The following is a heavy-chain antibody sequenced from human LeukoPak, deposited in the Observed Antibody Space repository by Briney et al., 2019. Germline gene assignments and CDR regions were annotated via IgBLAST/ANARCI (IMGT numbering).Heavy chain of an antibody. CDR2: IYHSGST. CDR1: GGSISSSNW. D-gene: IGHD6-13*01. Sequence: SETLSLTCAVSGGSISSSNWWSWVRQPPGKGLEWIGEIYHSGSTNYNPSLKSRVTISVDTSKNQFSLKLSSVTAADTAVYYCARVEPSSSWYKGYYYMDVWGKGTTVTVSS. CDR3: ARVEPSSSWYKGYYYMDV. V-gene: IGHV4-4*02. J-gene: IGHJ6*03.